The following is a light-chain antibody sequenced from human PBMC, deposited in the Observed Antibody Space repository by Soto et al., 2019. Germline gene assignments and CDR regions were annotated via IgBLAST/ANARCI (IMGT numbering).Light chain of an antibody. V-gene: IGKV3-11*01. J-gene: IGKJ2*01. CDR1: QSVNSN. CDR3: QQRSNWPPYT. CDR2: DAS. Sequence: EIVLTQSPATLSLSPGERATLSCRASQSVNSNLAWYQQKPGQAPRLLIFDASNRATGIPARFSGSGSGTYFTLTISSLEPEDFAVYYCQQRSNWPPYTFGQGTKLEIK.